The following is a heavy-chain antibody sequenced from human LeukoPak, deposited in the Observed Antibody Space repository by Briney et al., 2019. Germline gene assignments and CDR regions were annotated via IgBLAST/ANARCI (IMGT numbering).Heavy chain of an antibody. J-gene: IGHJ4*02. CDR3: ATPSAAGTGLYY. D-gene: IGHD6-13*01. CDR2: IIPILGIA. V-gene: IGHV1-69*04. Sequence: GASVKVSCKASGGTFSSYAISWVRQAPGQGLEWMGRIIPILGIANYAQKFQGRVTITADESTSTAYMELSSLRSEDTAVYYCATPSAAGTGLYYWGQGTLVTVSS. CDR1: GGTFSSYA.